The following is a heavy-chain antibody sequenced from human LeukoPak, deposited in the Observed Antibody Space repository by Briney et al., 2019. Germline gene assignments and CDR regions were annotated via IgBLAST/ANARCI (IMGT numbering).Heavy chain of an antibody. CDR3: ARAHSGSYLPYYYYYYMDV. V-gene: IGHV3-20*04. Sequence: GGSLRLSCAASGFTFDDYGLTWVRQAPGKGLEWVSGINWNGGSTGYADSVKGRFTISRDNAKNSLYLQMSSLRAEDTAVYYCARAHSGSYLPYYYYYYMDVWGKGTTVTISS. J-gene: IGHJ6*03. CDR1: GFTFDDYG. CDR2: INWNGGST. D-gene: IGHD1-26*01.